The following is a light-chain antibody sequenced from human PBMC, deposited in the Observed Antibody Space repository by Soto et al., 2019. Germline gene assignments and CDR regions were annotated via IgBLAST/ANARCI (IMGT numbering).Light chain of an antibody. CDR3: QSYDSSLSGGV. V-gene: IGLV1-40*01. Sequence: QSVLTQPPSVSGAPGQRVTISCTESSSNIGAGYDVPWYQQLPGTAPKLLIYGNSNRPSGVPDRFSGSKSGTSASLAITGLQAEDEADYYCQSYDSSLSGGVFGGGTKLTVL. J-gene: IGLJ3*02. CDR2: GNS. CDR1: SSNIGAGYD.